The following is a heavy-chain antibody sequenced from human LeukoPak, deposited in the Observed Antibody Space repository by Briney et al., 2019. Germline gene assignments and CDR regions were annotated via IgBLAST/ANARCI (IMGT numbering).Heavy chain of an antibody. J-gene: IGHJ4*02. CDR2: IYHSGST. CDR3: ARDAKYYYDSSAPRGFDY. Sequence: SETLSLTCTVSGYSISSGYYWGWIRQPPGKGLEWIGSIYHSGSTYYNPSLKSRVTISVDTSKNQFSLKLSSVTAADTAVYYCARDAKYYYDSSAPRGFDYWGQGTLVTVSS. CDR1: GYSISSGYY. V-gene: IGHV4-38-2*02. D-gene: IGHD3-22*01.